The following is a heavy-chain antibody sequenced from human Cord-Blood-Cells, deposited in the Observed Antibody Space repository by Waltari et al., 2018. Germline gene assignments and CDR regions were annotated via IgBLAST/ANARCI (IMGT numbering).Heavy chain of an antibody. CDR3: AKGSIKAPMVQGVDY. CDR1: GFTFSSYG. Sequence: QVQLVESGGGVVQPGRSLRLPCAASGFTFSSYGMHWVRQAAGKGLEWVAVISYDGSNKYYADSVKGRFTISRDNSKNTLYLQMNSLRAEDTAVYYCAKGSIKAPMVQGVDYWGQGTLVTVSS. V-gene: IGHV3-30*18. J-gene: IGHJ4*02. CDR2: ISYDGSNK. D-gene: IGHD3-10*01.